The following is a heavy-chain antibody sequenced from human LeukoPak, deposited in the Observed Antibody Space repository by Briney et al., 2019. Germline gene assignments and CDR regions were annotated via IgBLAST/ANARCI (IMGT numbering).Heavy chain of an antibody. CDR3: ALGPSYCGGDCYSAGAFDI. CDR1: GFTFSSYE. D-gene: IGHD2-21*02. J-gene: IGHJ3*02. CDR2: ISSSGSTI. Sequence: PGGSLRLSCAASGFTFSSYEMNWVRQAPGKGLEWVSYISSSGSTIYYADSVKGRFTISRDNAKNSLYLQMNSLRAEDTAVYYCALGPSYCGGDCYSAGAFDIWGQGTMVTVSS. V-gene: IGHV3-48*03.